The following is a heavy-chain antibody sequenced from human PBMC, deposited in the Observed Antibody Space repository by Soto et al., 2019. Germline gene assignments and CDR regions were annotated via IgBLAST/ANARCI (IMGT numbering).Heavy chain of an antibody. CDR3: ARLLSGGATYYYYGMDV. CDR1: GYSFTSCW. J-gene: IGHJ6*02. V-gene: IGHV5-10-1*01. CDR2: IDPSDSYT. Sequence: SGESLKISCKGSGYSFTSCWISCVRQMPGKGLEWMGRIDPSDSYTNYSPSFQGHVTISADKSISTAYLQWSSLKASDTAMYYCARLLSGGATYYYYGMDVWGQGTTVTVSS. D-gene: IGHD1-26*01.